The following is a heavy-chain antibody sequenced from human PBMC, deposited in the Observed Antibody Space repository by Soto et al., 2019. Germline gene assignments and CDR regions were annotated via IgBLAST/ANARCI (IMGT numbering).Heavy chain of an antibody. Sequence: QVQLVQSGAEVKKPGSSVKVSCKASGGTFSSYAISWVRQAPGQGLEWMGGIIPIFGTANYAPKFQGRVTITADESTSTAYMELSSLRSEDTAVYYCARATKSTAYYYYYYGMDVWGQGTTVTVSS. CDR2: IIPIFGTA. CDR1: GGTFSSYA. V-gene: IGHV1-69*01. CDR3: ARATKSTAYYYYYYGMDV. D-gene: IGHD4-17*01. J-gene: IGHJ6*02.